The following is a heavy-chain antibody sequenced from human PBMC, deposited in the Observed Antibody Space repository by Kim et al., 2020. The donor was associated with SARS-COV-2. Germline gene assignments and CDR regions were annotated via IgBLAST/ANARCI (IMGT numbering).Heavy chain of an antibody. CDR2: ISSSGSTI. V-gene: IGHV3-11*01. CDR1: GFTFSDYY. CDR3: ARELKIGYSSVPWGKYYYYYYGMDV. D-gene: IGHD5-18*01. J-gene: IGHJ6*02. Sequence: GGSLRLSCAASGFTFSDYYMSWIRQAPGKGLEWVSYISSSGSTIYYADSVKGRFTISRDNAKNSLYLQMNSLRAEDTAVYYCARELKIGYSSVPWGKYYYYYYGMDVWGQGTTVTVSS.